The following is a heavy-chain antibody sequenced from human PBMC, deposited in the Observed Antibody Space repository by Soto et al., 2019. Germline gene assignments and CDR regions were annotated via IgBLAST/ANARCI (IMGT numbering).Heavy chain of an antibody. CDR3: AHSPWGAAPDY. Sequence: QITLKESAPTLVKPTQTLTLTCTVSGFSVSARGVGVGWIRQPPGKALEWLGIIYWNDDKRYSPSLKSRLTIIKDTSKNQVVLTLTNMDPVDTGTYYCAHSPWGAAPDYWGQGTPVTVSS. J-gene: IGHJ4*02. D-gene: IGHD3-16*01. V-gene: IGHV2-5*01. CDR1: GFSVSARGVG. CDR2: IYWNDDK.